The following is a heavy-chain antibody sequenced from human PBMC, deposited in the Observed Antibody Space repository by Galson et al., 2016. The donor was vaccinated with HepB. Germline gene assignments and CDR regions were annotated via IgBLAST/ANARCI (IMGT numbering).Heavy chain of an antibody. CDR2: ITGSSDFI. D-gene: IGHD2-15*01. CDR3: ARNMLRAAYFDY. J-gene: IGHJ4*02. V-gene: IGHV3-48*02. Sequence: SLRLSCVASGFTFSSSAMNWPRQAPGKGLEWVSYITGSSDFIKYADSVKGRFTVSRDNAKNSVYLHMNSLRDEDTAVYFCARNMLRAAYFDYWSQGTLVTVSS. CDR1: GFTFSSSA.